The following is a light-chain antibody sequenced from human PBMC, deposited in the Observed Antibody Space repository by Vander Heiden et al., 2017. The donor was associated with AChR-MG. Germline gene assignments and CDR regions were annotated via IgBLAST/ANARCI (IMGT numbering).Light chain of an antibody. CDR2: DVN. V-gene: IGLV2-11*01. Sequence: QSALTQPRPVSGSPGQSVPFSCTGTSSDVGVYNYVAWYQQHPGKAPKVIIYDVNKRPSGVPDRFSASKSGNTASLTISGLQAEDEAHYFCCSYAGSYTWVFGGGTKLTVL. J-gene: IGLJ3*02. CDR3: CSYAGSYTWV. CDR1: SSDVGVYNY.